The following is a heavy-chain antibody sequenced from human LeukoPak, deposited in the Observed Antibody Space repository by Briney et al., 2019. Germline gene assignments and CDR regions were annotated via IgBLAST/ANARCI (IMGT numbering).Heavy chain of an antibody. Sequence: GESLKISCKGSGYTLNNNWIGWVRQMPGKGLEWLGIIYPGDSDTRYSPSFQGQVTISVDKSIDTAYLQWGSLKASDTAMYYCAREGRSSSPMDYWGQGTLVTVSS. V-gene: IGHV5-51*01. CDR1: GYTLNNNW. CDR3: AREGRSSSPMDY. CDR2: IYPGDSDT. D-gene: IGHD1-26*01. J-gene: IGHJ4*02.